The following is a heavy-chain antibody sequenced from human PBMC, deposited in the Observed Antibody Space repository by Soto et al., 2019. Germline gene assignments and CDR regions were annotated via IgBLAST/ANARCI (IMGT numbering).Heavy chain of an antibody. Sequence: QVQLQESGPGLVKPSETLSLTCSVSGASISDDHWSWIRQPPGKGLEWIGYIYYSRSTNYNPSLKSRVSMSADTSKNQFALKLTSVTAADTAVYYCARNAYTVLYWYFDLWGRGTLVTVFS. CDR1: GASISDDH. V-gene: IGHV4-59*08. CDR3: ARNAYTVLYWYFDL. D-gene: IGHD2-2*01. J-gene: IGHJ2*01. CDR2: IYYSRST.